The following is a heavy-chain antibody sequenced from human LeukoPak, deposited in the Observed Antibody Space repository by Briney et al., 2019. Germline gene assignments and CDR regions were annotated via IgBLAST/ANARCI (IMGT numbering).Heavy chain of an antibody. CDR1: GYTFTGYY. Sequence: ASVKVSCKASGYTFTGYYMHWVRQAPGQGLEWMGRINPNNGGTNYAQKFQGRVTMTRDTSISTAYMELSRLRSDDTAVYYCARDLGRQPDAFDIWGQGTMVTVSS. CDR2: INPNNGGT. J-gene: IGHJ3*02. CDR3: ARDLGRQPDAFDI. V-gene: IGHV1-2*06. D-gene: IGHD1-1*01.